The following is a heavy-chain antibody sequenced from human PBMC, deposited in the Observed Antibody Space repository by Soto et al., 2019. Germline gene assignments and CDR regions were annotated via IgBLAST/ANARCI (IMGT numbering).Heavy chain of an antibody. D-gene: IGHD3-3*01. V-gene: IGHV1-69*13. CDR3: ALVTYARAGIPIVGVNPPALVRALRDV. CDR2: IIPIFRRT. Sequence: SVKVSCKASGGTFSSYAITWVRQAPGQGLEWMGGIIPIFRRTNYAQKFRGRVTISADESTRTVYMELSSLTSADTALYFCALVTYARAGIPIVGVNPPALVRALRDV. J-gene: IGHJ6*01. CDR1: GGTFSSYA.